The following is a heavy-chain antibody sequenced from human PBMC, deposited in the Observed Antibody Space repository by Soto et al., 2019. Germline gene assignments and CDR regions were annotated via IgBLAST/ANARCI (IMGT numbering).Heavy chain of an antibody. CDR3: AADPYCGRDCHFAY. CDR2: IVVGSGNT. CDR1: GFTFFTSA. J-gene: IGHJ4*02. Sequence: SVKVSCKASGFTFFTSAVQWVRQARGQRLEWIGWIVVGSGNTNYAQKFQERVTITRDMSTNTAYMELSSLRSEDTALYYCAADPYCGRDCHFAYWGQGIMVTVSS. V-gene: IGHV1-58*01. D-gene: IGHD2-21*02.